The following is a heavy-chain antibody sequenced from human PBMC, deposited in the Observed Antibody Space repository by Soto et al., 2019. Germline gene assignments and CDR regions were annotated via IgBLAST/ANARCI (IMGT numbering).Heavy chain of an antibody. D-gene: IGHD3-10*01. CDR2: ISFDGRKT. CDR1: GFTFSAFA. V-gene: IGHV3-30*04. J-gene: IGHJ4*02. Sequence: QVQLVESGGGVVQPGRSLRLSCAASGFTFSAFAMHWVRQAPGKGLEWVSVISFDGRKTYYADSMKGRFTISRDNSKDTLYLQMNSLTEEDTAVYHCATLGSDKGNLYYLDYWGQGTLVTVSS. CDR3: ATLGSDKGNLYYLDY.